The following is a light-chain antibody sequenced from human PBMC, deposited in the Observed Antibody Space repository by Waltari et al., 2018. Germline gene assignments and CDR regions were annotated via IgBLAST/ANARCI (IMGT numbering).Light chain of an antibody. CDR1: QSVLYNSNGKNY. Sequence: KSSQSVLYNSNGKNYLAWYQQKPGQPPKLLIYWASTRQSGVPDRFSGSGSGTDFTLTINSLQAEDVAVYYCQQYYRSRTFGQGTKVEIK. CDR3: QQYYRSRT. J-gene: IGKJ1*01. CDR2: WAS. V-gene: IGKV4-1*01.